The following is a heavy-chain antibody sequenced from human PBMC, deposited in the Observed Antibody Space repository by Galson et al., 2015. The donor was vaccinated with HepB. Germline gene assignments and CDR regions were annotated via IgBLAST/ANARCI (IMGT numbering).Heavy chain of an antibody. Sequence: SLRLSCAASGFTFSNYGMHWVRQAPGKGLEWVSYIQFNGNTKYYADSVKGRFTISRDNSKNTLYLQMNNLRGEDTAVYYCARNTPSSGYHGLHYGGQGTLVTASS. CDR2: IQFNGNTK. CDR3: ARNTPSSGYHGLHY. V-gene: IGHV3-30*02. J-gene: IGHJ4*02. CDR1: GFTFSNYG. D-gene: IGHD5-12*01.